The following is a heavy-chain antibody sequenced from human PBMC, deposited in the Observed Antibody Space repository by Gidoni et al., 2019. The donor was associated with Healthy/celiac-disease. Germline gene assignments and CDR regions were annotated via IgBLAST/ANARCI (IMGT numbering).Heavy chain of an antibody. D-gene: IGHD3-9*01. Sequence: EVQLVESGGGLVQPGRSLRLSCAASGFTFDDYAMHWVRQAPGKGLEWVSGISWNSGSIGYADSVKGRFTISRDNAKNSLYLQMNSLRAEDTALYYCAKGQLVRYFDWLLSHPDYWGQGTLVTVSS. CDR3: AKGQLVRYFDWLLSHPDY. CDR2: ISWNSGSI. V-gene: IGHV3-9*01. J-gene: IGHJ4*02. CDR1: GFTFDDYA.